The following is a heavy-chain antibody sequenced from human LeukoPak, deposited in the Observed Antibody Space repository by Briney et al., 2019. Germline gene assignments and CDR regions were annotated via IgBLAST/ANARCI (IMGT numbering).Heavy chain of an antibody. D-gene: IGHD6-19*01. CDR3: TARSSGWSSYGLDV. J-gene: IGHJ6*02. V-gene: IGHV3-15*01. Sequence: GGSLRLSCAASGFTFSSYNMNWVRQAPGKGLEWVGRLKSKTDGGTTHYAAPVKGRFTISRDDSKNTLYLQRNSLKIEDTAVYYCTARSSGWSSYGLDVWGQGTTVTVSS. CDR2: LKSKTDGGTT. CDR1: GFTFSSYN.